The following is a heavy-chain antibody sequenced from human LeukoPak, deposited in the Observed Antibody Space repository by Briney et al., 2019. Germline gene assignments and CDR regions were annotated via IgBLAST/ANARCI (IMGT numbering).Heavy chain of an antibody. CDR3: AKFGWDPYYFDY. CDR2: IKQDGSEK. V-gene: IGHV3-7*03. Sequence: GGSLRLSCAASGFTFSSYSMNWVRQAPGKGLEWVANIKQDGSEKYYVDSVKGRFTISRDNAKNSLHLQMNSLRAEDTAVYYCAKFGWDPYYFDYWGQGTLVTVSS. D-gene: IGHD6-19*01. J-gene: IGHJ4*02. CDR1: GFTFSSYS.